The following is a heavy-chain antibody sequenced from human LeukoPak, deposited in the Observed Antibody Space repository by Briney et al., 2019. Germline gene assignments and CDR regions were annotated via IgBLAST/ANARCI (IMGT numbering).Heavy chain of an antibody. J-gene: IGHJ3*02. CDR3: ARDMARNTVLAAAGAFDI. Sequence: GGSLRLSCAASGFTFSSYSMNWVRQAPGKGLEWVSSISSSSSSYIYYADSVKGRFTISRDNAKNSLYLQMNSLRAEDTAVYYCARDMARNTVLAAAGAFDIWGQGTMVTVSS. CDR1: GFTFSSYS. CDR2: ISSSSSSYI. V-gene: IGHV3-21*01. D-gene: IGHD6-13*01.